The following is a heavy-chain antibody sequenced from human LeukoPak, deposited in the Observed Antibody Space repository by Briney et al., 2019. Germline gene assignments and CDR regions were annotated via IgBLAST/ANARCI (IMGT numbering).Heavy chain of an antibody. Sequence: GGSLRLSCAASGFTFSSYAMHWVRQAPGKGLEWVSVIYSGGSTYYADSVKGRFTISRDNSKNTLYLQMNSLRAEDTAVYYCAREEMYPDAFDIWGQGTMVTVSS. CDR1: GFTFSSYA. D-gene: IGHD5-24*01. V-gene: IGHV3-53*01. CDR3: AREEMYPDAFDI. CDR2: IYSGGST. J-gene: IGHJ3*02.